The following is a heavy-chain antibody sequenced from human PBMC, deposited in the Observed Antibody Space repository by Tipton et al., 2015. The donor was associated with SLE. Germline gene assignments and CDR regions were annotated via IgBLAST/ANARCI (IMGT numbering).Heavy chain of an antibody. D-gene: IGHD4-17*01. CDR2: IKSKANSYAT. CDR3: TRLYLSATVATDYYYGMDV. J-gene: IGHJ6*02. CDR1: GFAFSSYA. V-gene: IGHV3-73*01. Sequence: SLRLSCAASGFAFSSYAMHWVSQAPGKGLEWVGSIKSKANSYATAYAASVKGRFTISRDDSKNTAYLQMNSLKTEDTAVYYCTRLYLSATVATDYYYGMDVWGQGTTVTVSS.